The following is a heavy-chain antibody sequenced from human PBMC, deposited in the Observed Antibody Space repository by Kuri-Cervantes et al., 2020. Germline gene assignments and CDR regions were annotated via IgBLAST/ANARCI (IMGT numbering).Heavy chain of an antibody. CDR1: GYTFTSYD. V-gene: IGHV1-8*02. J-gene: IGHJ4*02. CDR3: ARDYRDGPDY. CDR2: MNPNSGNT. D-gene: IGHD4-11*01. Sequence: ASVKVSCKASGYTFTSYDINWVRQATGQGLEWMEWMNPNSGNTGYAQKFQGRVTMTRNTSTRTAYMEVRSLTSEDTAIYYCARDYRDGPDYWGQGTLVTVSS.